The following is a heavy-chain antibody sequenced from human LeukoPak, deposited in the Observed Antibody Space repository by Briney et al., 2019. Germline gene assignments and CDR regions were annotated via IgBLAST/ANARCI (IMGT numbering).Heavy chain of an antibody. CDR2: IYYSGST. J-gene: IGHJ5*02. V-gene: IGHV4-30-4*08. CDR1: GGSISSGDYY. Sequence: SQTLSLTCTVSGGSISSGDYYWSWIRQPPGKGLEWIGYIYYSGSTYYNPSLKSRVTISVDTSKNQFSLKLSSVTAADTAVYYCARVGVQAVVVVAATPGLVWFDPWGQGTLVTVSS. D-gene: IGHD2-15*01. CDR3: ARVGVQAVVVVAATPGLVWFDP.